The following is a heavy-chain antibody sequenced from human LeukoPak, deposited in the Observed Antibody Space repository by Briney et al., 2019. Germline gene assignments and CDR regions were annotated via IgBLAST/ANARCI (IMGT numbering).Heavy chain of an antibody. CDR3: TRVLAAAANALDI. D-gene: IGHD6-13*01. V-gene: IGHV3-72*01. CDR2: SRHKAKRYST. Sequence: PGGSLRLSCAASGFTLGDHYMDWVRQAPGKGLEWVGRSRHKAKRYSTEYAASVKGRFTMSRDDSKNSLYLQMNSLKTEDTAVYYCTRVLAAAANALDIWGQGTMVTVSS. CDR1: GFTLGDHY. J-gene: IGHJ3*02.